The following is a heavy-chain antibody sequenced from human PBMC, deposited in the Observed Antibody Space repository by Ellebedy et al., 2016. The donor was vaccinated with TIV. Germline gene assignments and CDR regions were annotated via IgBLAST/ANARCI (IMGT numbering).Heavy chain of an antibody. CDR2: IYSGGST. CDR1: GFTVSSNY. D-gene: IGHD4-17*01. V-gene: IGHV3-53*01. Sequence: GGSLRLXCAASGFTVSSNYMNWVRQAPGKGLEWVSIIYSGGSTYYADSVKGRFTISRDNSKNTLYLQMNRLRAEDTAVYQCVRGGHDYGDYGVYYYYGMDVWGQGTTVTVSS. J-gene: IGHJ6*02. CDR3: VRGGHDYGDYGVYYYYGMDV.